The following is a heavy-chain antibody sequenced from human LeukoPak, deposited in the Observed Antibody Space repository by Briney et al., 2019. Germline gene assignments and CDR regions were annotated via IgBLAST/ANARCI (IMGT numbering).Heavy chain of an antibody. CDR3: ARVSSSRSFDY. D-gene: IGHD6-13*01. J-gene: IGHJ4*02. CDR1: RFTFSDYY. CDR2: ISDSSSYT. V-gene: IGHV3-11*05. Sequence: GGPLRLSCAASRFTFSDYYMSWIRQAPGKGLELVSYISDSSSYTNYAHSVKGRFTISRDNAKNSLYLQMNSLSAEDTAVYYCARVSSSRSFDYWGQGTLVTVSS.